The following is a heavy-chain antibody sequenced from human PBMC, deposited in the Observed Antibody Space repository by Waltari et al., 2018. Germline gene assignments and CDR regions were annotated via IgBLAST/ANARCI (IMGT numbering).Heavy chain of an antibody. CDR3: ASPFWLDDAFDI. J-gene: IGHJ3*02. CDR1: GHTFTSYY. Sequence: QVQLVQSGAEVKKPGASVKISCKASGHTFTSYYMHWVRQAPGQGLAWMGIINPGGGSTTDEQKFQGRVTMTRDTSTSTVYMEVSSLRSEDTAVYYCASPFWLDDAFDIWGQGTMVTVSS. CDR2: INPGGGST. V-gene: IGHV1-46*01. D-gene: IGHD6-19*01.